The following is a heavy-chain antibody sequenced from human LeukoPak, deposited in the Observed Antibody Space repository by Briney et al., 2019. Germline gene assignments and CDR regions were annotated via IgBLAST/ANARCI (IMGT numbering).Heavy chain of an antibody. CDR3: AKTPGPYCSGGSCLDYYYYMDV. Sequence: GGSLRLSCAASAFTFDNYGMHWVRQAPGKGLEWVAFIRYDGSNKYYADSVKGRFTISRDNSKNTLYLQMNSLRAEDTAVYYCAKTPGPYCSGGSCLDYYYYMDVWGKGTTVTVSS. CDR2: IRYDGSNK. V-gene: IGHV3-30*02. J-gene: IGHJ6*03. CDR1: AFTFDNYG. D-gene: IGHD2-15*01.